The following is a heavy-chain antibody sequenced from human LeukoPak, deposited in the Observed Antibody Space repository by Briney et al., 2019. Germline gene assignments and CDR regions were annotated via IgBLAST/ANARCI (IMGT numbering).Heavy chain of an antibody. D-gene: IGHD3-9*01. Sequence: GGSLRLSCAASGFTFSSYWMTWVRQAPGKGLEWVSVIYSGGSTYYADSVKGRFTISRDNSKNTLYLQMNSLRAEDTAVYYCAREPHYDTKDYYYYYGMDVWGQGTTVTVSS. CDR3: AREPHYDTKDYYYYYGMDV. CDR1: GFTFSSYW. CDR2: IYSGGST. J-gene: IGHJ6*02. V-gene: IGHV3-53*01.